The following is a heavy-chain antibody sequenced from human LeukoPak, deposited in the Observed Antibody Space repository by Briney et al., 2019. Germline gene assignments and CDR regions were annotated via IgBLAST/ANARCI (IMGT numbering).Heavy chain of an antibody. CDR2: IYHSGST. D-gene: IGHD4-23*01. CDR1: GYSISSGYY. J-gene: IGHJ5*02. V-gene: IGHV4-38-2*02. Sequence: SETLSLTCTVSGYSISSGYYWGWIRQPPGKGLEWIGSIYHSGSTYYNPSLKSRVTISVDTSKNQFSLKLSSVTAADTAVYYCAREGGGDYGGNSRSFDPWGQGTLVTVSS. CDR3: AREGGGDYGGNSRSFDP.